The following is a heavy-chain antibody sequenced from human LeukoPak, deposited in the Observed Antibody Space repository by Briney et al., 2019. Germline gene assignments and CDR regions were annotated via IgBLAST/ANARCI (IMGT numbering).Heavy chain of an antibody. Sequence: ASVKVSCKASGYTFTSYDINWVRQATGQGLEWMGWMNPNSGNTGHAQKFQGRVTMTRNTSISTAYMELSSLRSEDTAVYYCARGRTRWGDFDYWGQGTLVTVSS. J-gene: IGHJ4*02. CDR3: ARGRTRWGDFDY. CDR1: GYTFTSYD. V-gene: IGHV1-8*01. CDR2: MNPNSGNT. D-gene: IGHD3-16*01.